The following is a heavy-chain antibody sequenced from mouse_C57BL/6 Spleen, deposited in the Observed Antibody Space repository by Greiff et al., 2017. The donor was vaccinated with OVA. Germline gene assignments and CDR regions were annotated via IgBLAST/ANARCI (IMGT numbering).Heavy chain of an antibody. CDR1: GYTFTDYN. V-gene: IGHV1-22*01. J-gene: IGHJ2*01. CDR3: ARLGDDYEREGFDY. Sequence: EVQLQESGPELVKPGASVKMSCKASGYTFTDYNMHWVKQSHGKSLEWIGYINPNNGGTSYNQKFKGKATLTVNKSSSTAYMELRSLTSEDSAVYYCARLGDDYEREGFDYWGQGTTLTVSS. CDR2: INPNNGGT. D-gene: IGHD2-4*01.